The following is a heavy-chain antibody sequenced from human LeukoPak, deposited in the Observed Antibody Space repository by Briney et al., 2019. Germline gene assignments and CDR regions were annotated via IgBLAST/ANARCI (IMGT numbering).Heavy chain of an antibody. D-gene: IGHD3-10*01. J-gene: IGHJ3*02. V-gene: IGHV4-59*01. CDR3: AREDFEGSGTPSGAFDI. CDR2: IYYSGST. CDR1: GGSIGSYY. Sequence: SETLSLTCTVSGGSIGSYYWSWIRQPPGKGLEWIGYIYYSGSTNYNPSLKSRVTISVDTSKNQFSLKLSSVTAADTAVYYCAREDFEGSGTPSGAFDIWGQGTMVTVSS.